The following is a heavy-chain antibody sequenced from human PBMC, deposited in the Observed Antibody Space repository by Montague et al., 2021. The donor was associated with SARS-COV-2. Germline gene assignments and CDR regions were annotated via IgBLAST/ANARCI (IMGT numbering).Heavy chain of an antibody. D-gene: IGHD5-12*01. CDR2: IYYSGST. CDR1: GGSISSSSYY. V-gene: IGHV4-39*01. CDR3: ARIGWLRGAFDI. J-gene: IGHJ3*02. Sequence: SETLSLTCTVSGGSISSSSYYWGWIRQPPGKGLEWIGSIYYSGSTYYNPSLKSRVTISVDTSKNQFSLKLSFVTAADTAVYYCARIGWLRGAFDIWGQGTMVTVSS.